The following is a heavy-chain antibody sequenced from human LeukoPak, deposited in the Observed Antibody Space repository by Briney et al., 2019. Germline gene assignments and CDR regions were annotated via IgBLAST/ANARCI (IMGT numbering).Heavy chain of an antibody. V-gene: IGHV4-4*07. CDR1: GGSISSYY. CDR2: IYTSGST. CDR3: ARDPSSGWLEDYFDY. J-gene: IGHJ4*02. D-gene: IGHD6-19*01. Sequence: SETLSLTCTVSGGSISSYYWSWIRQPAGKGLEWIGRIYTSGSTNYNPSLKGRVTMSVDTSKNQFSLKLSSVTAADTAVYYCARDPSSGWLEDYFDYWGQGTLVTVSS.